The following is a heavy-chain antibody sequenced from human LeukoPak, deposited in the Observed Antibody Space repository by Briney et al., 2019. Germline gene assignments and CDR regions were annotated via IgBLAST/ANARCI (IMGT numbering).Heavy chain of an antibody. CDR3: AKTEAPAAIRAGSDY. D-gene: IGHD2-2*02. V-gene: IGHV3-23*01. J-gene: IGHJ4*02. Sequence: GGSLGLSCAASGFTFSNYGMSWVRQAPGKGLEWVSTISGSGSATYNAGSVKGRFTTSRDNSNNTLYLQMNSLRAEDTAVYYCAKTEAPAAIRAGSDYWGQETLVTVSS. CDR2: ISGSGSAT. CDR1: GFTFSNYG.